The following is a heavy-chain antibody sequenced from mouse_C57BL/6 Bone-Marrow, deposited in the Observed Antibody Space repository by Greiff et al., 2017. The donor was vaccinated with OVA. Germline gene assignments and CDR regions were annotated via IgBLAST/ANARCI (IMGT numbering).Heavy chain of an antibody. J-gene: IGHJ3*01. D-gene: IGHD2-3*01. CDR1: GFTFSSYA. V-gene: IGHV5-4*01. CDR3: AREDGPFAY. CDR2: ISDGGSYT. Sequence: EVKLVESGGGLVKPGGSLKLSCAASGFTFSSYAMSWVRQTPEKRLEWVATISDGGSYTYYPDNVKGRFTISRDNAKNTLYLQMSDLKSEDTAMYYCAREDGPFAYWGQGTLVTVSA.